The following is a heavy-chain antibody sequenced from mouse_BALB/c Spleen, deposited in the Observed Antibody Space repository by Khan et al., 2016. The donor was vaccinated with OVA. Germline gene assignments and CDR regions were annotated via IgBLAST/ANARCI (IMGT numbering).Heavy chain of an antibody. V-gene: IGHV3-2*02. CDR2: ISYSGST. Sequence: EVQLVESGPGLVKPSQSLSLTCTVTGYSITSNYAWNLIRQFPGNKLEWMGYISYSGSTSYNPSLKSRISITRDTSNNQFFLQLNSLTSEDTASYYCARKNYCDYAVDYWGQGTSVTVSS. D-gene: IGHD1-1*01. CDR3: ARKNYCDYAVDY. CDR1: GYSITSNYA. J-gene: IGHJ4*01.